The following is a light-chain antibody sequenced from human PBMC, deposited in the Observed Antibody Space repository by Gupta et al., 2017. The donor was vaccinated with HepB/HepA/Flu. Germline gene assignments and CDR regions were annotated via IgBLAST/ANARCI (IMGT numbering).Light chain of an antibody. J-gene: IGKJ4*02. CDR1: QGISNY. Sequence: TQMTQSPSSLSASVGDRVTITCQASQGISNYLNWFQQKPGKAPKLLIYDASNLETGVPSRFSGSGSGTDFTFTISSLQPEDIATYYCQQYDNIPRTFGEGTKVEIK. CDR3: QQYDNIPRT. V-gene: IGKV1-33*01. CDR2: DAS.